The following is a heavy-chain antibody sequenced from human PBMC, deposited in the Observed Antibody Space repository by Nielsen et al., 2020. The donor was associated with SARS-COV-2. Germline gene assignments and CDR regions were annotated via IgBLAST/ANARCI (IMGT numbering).Heavy chain of an antibody. CDR2: IWYDGSNK. Sequence: GGSLRLSCAASGFTFSSYGMHWVRQAPGKGLEWVAVIWYDGSNKYYADSVKGRFTISRDNSKNTLYLQMNSLRAEDTAVYYCARHERWGIAARPYYFDYWGQGTLVTVSS. D-gene: IGHD6-6*01. CDR1: GFTFSSYG. CDR3: ARHERWGIAARPYYFDY. J-gene: IGHJ4*02. V-gene: IGHV3-33*01.